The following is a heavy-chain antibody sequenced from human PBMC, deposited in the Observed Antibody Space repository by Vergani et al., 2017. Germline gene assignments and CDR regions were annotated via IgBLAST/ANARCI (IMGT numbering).Heavy chain of an antibody. Sequence: EVQLVESGGGLVQPGGSLRLSCAASGFTVSSNYMSWVRQAPGKGLEWVSVIYSGGSTSYADSVKGRFTISRHNSKNTLYLQMNSLRPEDKAVHYCARGTESIAVAGTWGQGTLVTVSS. V-gene: IGHV3-53*04. CDR1: GFTVSSNY. D-gene: IGHD6-19*01. J-gene: IGHJ4*02. CDR2: IYSGGST. CDR3: ARGTESIAVAGT.